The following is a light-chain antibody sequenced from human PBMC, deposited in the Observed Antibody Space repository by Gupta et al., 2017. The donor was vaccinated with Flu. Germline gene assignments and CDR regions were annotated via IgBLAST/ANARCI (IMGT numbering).Light chain of an antibody. J-gene: IGLJ1*01. CDR3: QYYAIGLRGLGV. CDR1: SSDIGAGHD. CDR2: GNS. Sequence: QSVLTQPPSVSGAPGQRVTISCTGSSSDIGAGHDVHWYQQLPGTAPKLLIDGNSNRPSGVPDRFSGPKSGTSASLAITGRQAEDEGEDDCQYYAIGLRGLGVFGTGTKLTVL. V-gene: IGLV1-40*01.